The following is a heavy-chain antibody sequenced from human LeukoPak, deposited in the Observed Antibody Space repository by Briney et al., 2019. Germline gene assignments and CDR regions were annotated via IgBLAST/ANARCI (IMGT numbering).Heavy chain of an antibody. D-gene: IGHD3-10*01. J-gene: IGHJ6*03. CDR1: GDSVSSNSAA. V-gene: IGHV6-1*01. CDR2: TYYRSKWYN. Sequence: SQTLSLTCAISGDSVSSNSAAWNWIRQSPSRGLEWLGRTYYRSKWYNDYAVSVKSRITINPDTSKNQFSLQLNSVTPEDTAVYYCARSSNYYGSGKRFYYCYMDVWGKGTTVTVSS. CDR3: ARSSNYYGSGKRFYYCYMDV.